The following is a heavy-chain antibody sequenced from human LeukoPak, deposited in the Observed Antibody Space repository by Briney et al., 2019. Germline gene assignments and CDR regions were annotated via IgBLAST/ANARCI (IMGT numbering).Heavy chain of an antibody. V-gene: IGHV4-4*02. D-gene: IGHD1-14*01. Sequence: SETLSLTCTVSLDSTTSNFWSWVRQPPGKGLEWIGEIHGSGSPNYNPSLQSRVTISIDRSRNQIVLELSSVTAADTAVYYCAREILGGFNPGAYWGQGILVTASS. CDR2: IHGSGSP. CDR1: LDSTTSNF. J-gene: IGHJ4*02. CDR3: AREILGGFNPGAY.